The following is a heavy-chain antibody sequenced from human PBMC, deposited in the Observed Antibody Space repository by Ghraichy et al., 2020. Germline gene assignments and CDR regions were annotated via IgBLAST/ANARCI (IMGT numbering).Heavy chain of an antibody. J-gene: IGHJ4*02. V-gene: IGHV3-7*01. D-gene: IGHD5-18*01. Sequence: GGSLRLSCAASGFTFSSYWMSWVRQAPGKGLEWVANKKQDGSEKYYVDSVKGRFTISRDNAKNSLYLQMNSLRAEDTAVYYCARDDVQLWTNFDYWGQGTLVTVSS. CDR3: ARDDVQLWTNFDY. CDR1: GFTFSSYW. CDR2: KKQDGSEK.